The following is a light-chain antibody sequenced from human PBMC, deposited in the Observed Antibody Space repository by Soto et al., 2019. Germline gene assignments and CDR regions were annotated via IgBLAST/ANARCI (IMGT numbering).Light chain of an antibody. CDR2: GAS. V-gene: IGKV3-15*01. J-gene: IGKJ2*01. CDR1: QSVSDY. CDR3: HQYGTPPNT. Sequence: ETLMTQSPATLSVSPGERATLSCRASQSVSDYLAWYQQRPGQAPRLLIFGASTRATGFPDRFSGSASGTDFSLTISRLEPEDFAVYYCHQYGTPPNTFGQGTKLEI.